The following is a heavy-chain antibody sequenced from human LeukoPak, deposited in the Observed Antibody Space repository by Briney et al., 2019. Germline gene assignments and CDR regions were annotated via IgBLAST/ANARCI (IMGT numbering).Heavy chain of an antibody. Sequence: GGSLRLSCAASGFTFSSYAMSWVRQAPGKGLEWVSAISGSGGSTYYADSVKGRFTISRDNSKNTLYLQMNSLRAEDTAVYYCARDTGDSSGYSTFDYWGQGTLVTVSS. J-gene: IGHJ4*02. V-gene: IGHV3-23*01. D-gene: IGHD3-22*01. CDR1: GFTFSSYA. CDR2: ISGSGGST. CDR3: ARDTGDSSGYSTFDY.